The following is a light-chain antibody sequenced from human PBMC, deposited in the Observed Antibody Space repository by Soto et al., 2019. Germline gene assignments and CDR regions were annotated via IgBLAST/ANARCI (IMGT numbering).Light chain of an antibody. Sequence: EVVLTQSPDTLSLSPGGSATLSCRASQSVSSYLAWYQQRPGQALRLLIYDVSKRATGIPARFSGSGSRTDFTLTIPSLEPEDFAIYFCHQRSNWPLTFGGGTKLEIK. CDR2: DVS. CDR1: QSVSSY. V-gene: IGKV3-11*01. CDR3: HQRSNWPLT. J-gene: IGKJ4*01.